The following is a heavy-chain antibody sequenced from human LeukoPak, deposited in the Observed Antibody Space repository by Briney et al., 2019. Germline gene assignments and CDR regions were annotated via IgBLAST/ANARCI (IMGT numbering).Heavy chain of an antibody. CDR2: IYYSGST. V-gene: IGHV4-39*07. Sequence: PSEALSLTCTVSGGSISSSSYYWGWIRQPPGKGLEWIGSIYYSGSTYYNPSLKSRVTISVDTSKNQFSLKLSSVTAADTAVYYCARDFIKYSSSWPTKNYYYYMDVWGKGTTVTISS. J-gene: IGHJ6*03. D-gene: IGHD6-13*01. CDR1: GGSISSSSYY. CDR3: ARDFIKYSSSWPTKNYYYYMDV.